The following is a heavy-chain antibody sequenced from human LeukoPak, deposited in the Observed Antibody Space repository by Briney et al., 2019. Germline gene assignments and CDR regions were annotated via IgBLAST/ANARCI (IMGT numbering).Heavy chain of an antibody. Sequence: GGSLRLSCAASGFTFSSYAMPWVRQAPGKGLEYVSAISSNGGSTYYANSVKGRFTISRDNSKNTLYLQMGSLRAEDMAVYYCARDALSVEMATILDYWGQGTLVTVSS. CDR2: ISSNGGST. J-gene: IGHJ4*02. V-gene: IGHV3-64*01. CDR1: GFTFSSYA. CDR3: ARDALSVEMATILDY. D-gene: IGHD5-24*01.